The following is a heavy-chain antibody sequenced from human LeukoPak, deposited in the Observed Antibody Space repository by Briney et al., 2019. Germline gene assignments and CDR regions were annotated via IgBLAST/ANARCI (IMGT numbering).Heavy chain of an antibody. CDR3: ARHPCGGDCYSALYYFDH. Sequence: GESLKISCKGSGYSFTNYWIGWVRQMPGKGLEWMGIIYPGDSDTRYSPSFQGQVTISADKSISTAYLQWSSLKASDTAMYYRARHPCGGDCYSALYYFDHWGQGSLVTVSS. D-gene: IGHD2-21*02. CDR2: IYPGDSDT. J-gene: IGHJ4*02. V-gene: IGHV5-51*01. CDR1: GYSFTNYW.